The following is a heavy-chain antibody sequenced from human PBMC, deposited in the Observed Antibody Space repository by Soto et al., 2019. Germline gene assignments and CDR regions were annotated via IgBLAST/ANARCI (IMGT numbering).Heavy chain of an antibody. CDR1: GFALSSFW. CDR2: IKGDGSEQ. Sequence: EVQLVESGRDLVQPGGSLRLSCVASGFALSSFWMTWVRQAPGKGLEWVAKIKGDGSEQNYVDSVRGRFTISRDNAKNSVYLQMNSLRVDDTAVYYCTRNQVKADYWGQGTLVTVSS. J-gene: IGHJ4*02. CDR3: TRNQVKADY. D-gene: IGHD3-22*01. V-gene: IGHV3-7*01.